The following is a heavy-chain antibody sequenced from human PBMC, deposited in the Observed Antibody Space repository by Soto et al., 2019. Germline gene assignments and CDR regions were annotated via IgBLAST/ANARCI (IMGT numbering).Heavy chain of an antibody. D-gene: IGHD3-10*01. Sequence: QVQLVQSGAEVKKPGASVKVSCKASGYTFTSYDINWVRQATGQGLEWMGWMNPNSGNTGYAQKFQGRVTMTRNTSISTAYMDLSSLRSEDTAVYYCARSKVRGVIGYYYYYMDVWGKGTTVTVSS. CDR3: ARSKVRGVIGYYYYYMDV. J-gene: IGHJ6*03. V-gene: IGHV1-8*01. CDR2: MNPNSGNT. CDR1: GYTFTSYD.